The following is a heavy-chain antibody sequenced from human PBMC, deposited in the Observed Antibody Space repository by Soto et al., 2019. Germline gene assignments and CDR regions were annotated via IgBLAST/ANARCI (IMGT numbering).Heavy chain of an antibody. D-gene: IGHD1-7*01. Sequence: QVQLVQSGAEVKKPGASLKVSCKASGYRFTGYGLHWVRQAPGQGLQWMGWINPKSGATDYAQKFQGRVTMTREMSTNTAYLELSGLRSDYTADDTAVYYCANSNYGGDDYFQYGMDVWGQGSTVTVAS. V-gene: IGHV1-2*02. CDR2: INPKSGAT. CDR3: VYYCANSNYGGDDYFQYGMDV. CDR1: GYRFTGYG. J-gene: IGHJ6*02.